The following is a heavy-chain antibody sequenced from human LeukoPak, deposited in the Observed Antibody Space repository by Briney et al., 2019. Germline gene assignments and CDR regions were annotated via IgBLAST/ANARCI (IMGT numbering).Heavy chain of an antibody. CDR1: AFTFSNNA. J-gene: IGHJ4*02. CDR2: ISGGGDST. CDR3: AKDFAGRVSTFDD. V-gene: IGHV3-23*01. Sequence: GGSLTLSRAAHAFTFSNNAMTWVRQAPRKGLEWVSRISGGGDSTYYAASVKGRFTISSEDSKNTLYLQMNSLRAEDTAVYYCAKDFAGRVSTFDDWGQGTLVTVSS. D-gene: IGHD1-26*01.